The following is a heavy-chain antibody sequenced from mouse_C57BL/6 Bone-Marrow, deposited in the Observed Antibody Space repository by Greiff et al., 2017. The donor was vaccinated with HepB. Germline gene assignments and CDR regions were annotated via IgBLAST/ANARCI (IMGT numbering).Heavy chain of an antibody. CDR2: IDPSDSYT. V-gene: IGHV1-59*01. J-gene: IGHJ2*01. Sequence: QVQLQQPGAELVRPGTSVKLSCKASGYTFTSYWMHWVKQRPGQGLEWIGVIDPSDSYTNYNQKFKGKATLTVDTSSSTAYMQLSSLTSEDSAVYYCAGGGNLLWLRRLDYWGQGTTLTVSS. CDR1: GYTFTSYW. CDR3: AGGGNLLWLRRLDY. D-gene: IGHD2-2*01.